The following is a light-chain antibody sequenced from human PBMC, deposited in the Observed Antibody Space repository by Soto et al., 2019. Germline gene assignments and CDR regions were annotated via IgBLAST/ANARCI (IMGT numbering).Light chain of an antibody. CDR1: QTISSNY. CDR3: QQYSSSLIT. Sequence: QSPGTLSLSPGERAILSCRASQTISSNYLAWYQQKPGQAPRLLIYGASGRATGIPDRFSGSRSGTDFTLTISRLEPEDFAVYYCQQYSSSLITFGQGTRLEIK. CDR2: GAS. J-gene: IGKJ5*01. V-gene: IGKV3-20*01.